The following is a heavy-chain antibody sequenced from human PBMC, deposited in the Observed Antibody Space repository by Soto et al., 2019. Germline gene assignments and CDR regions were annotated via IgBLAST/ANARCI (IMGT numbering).Heavy chain of an antibody. CDR3: ARDERHCSSLGCYGGLDYGMDA. J-gene: IGHJ6*02. CDR1: CLSFSTYG. Sequence: QPXGSLRLSCAASCLSFSTYGMHWVRQAPGKGLEWVAVIWNDGSNKYYADSVRGRFTISRDNSKSTLYLQMNSLRAEDTAVYYCARDERHCSSLGCYGGLDYGMDACGQRTTVTVSS. V-gene: IGHV3-33*01. D-gene: IGHD2-2*01. CDR2: IWNDGSNK.